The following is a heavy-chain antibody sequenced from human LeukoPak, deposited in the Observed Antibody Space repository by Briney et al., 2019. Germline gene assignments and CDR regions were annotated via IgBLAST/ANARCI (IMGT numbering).Heavy chain of an antibody. V-gene: IGHV3-23*01. J-gene: IGHJ2*01. D-gene: IGHD4-17*01. CDR1: QLTFNRYV. CDR2: ISASGGTT. Sequence: GGSLRLSCTSSQLTFNRYVMAWVRQAPGKGLEWVSTISASGGTTYYADSVQGRFTISRDNSKNTLYLQMNSLRAEDTAVYYCATLYGDYDWYFDLWGRGTLVTVSS. CDR3: ATLYGDYDWYFDL.